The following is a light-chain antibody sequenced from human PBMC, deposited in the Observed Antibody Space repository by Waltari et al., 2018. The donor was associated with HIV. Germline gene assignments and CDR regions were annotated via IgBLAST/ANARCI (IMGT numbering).Light chain of an antibody. CDR1: SVGSKP. J-gene: IGLJ2*01. CDR3: QVYDGNSVI. V-gene: IGLV3-21*02. CDR2: DDS. Sequence: SYVLTQPPSVSVAPGQTAMITCGGNSVGSKPVHWYQQKPGQAPVLVVYDDSDRPSGIPERFSGSNSANSVTLTISRVEDGDEADYYCQVYDGNSVIFAGGTKLTVL.